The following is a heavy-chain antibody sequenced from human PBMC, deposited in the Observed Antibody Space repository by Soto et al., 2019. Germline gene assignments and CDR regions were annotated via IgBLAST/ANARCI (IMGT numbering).Heavy chain of an antibody. D-gene: IGHD3-22*01. J-gene: IGHJ1*01. CDR3: ARDRVESGYPEYFQH. Sequence: EVQLVESGGGLIQPGGSLRLSCAASGFTVSSNSMSWVRQAPGKGLAWVSVISSGGSTYYADSVKGRFTISRDNSKSTLYLQMNSPRAEDTAVYYCARDRVESGYPEYFQHWGQGTLVTVSS. CDR2: ISSGGST. V-gene: IGHV3-53*01. CDR1: GFTVSSNS.